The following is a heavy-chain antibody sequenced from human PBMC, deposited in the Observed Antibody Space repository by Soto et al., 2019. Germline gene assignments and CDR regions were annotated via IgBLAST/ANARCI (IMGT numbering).Heavy chain of an antibody. CDR1: GASITTYY. CDR3: ARGRPDISGWYNY. D-gene: IGHD6-19*01. V-gene: IGHV4-59*01. Sequence: PSETLSLTCTVSGASITTYYFTWIRQPPGKGLEWIGYIFYTGSTIYNPSLKSRVTISVDMSKNNVSLRLTSVTAADTAVYYCARGRPDISGWYNYWGQRTLVTVSS. CDR2: IFYTGST. J-gene: IGHJ4*02.